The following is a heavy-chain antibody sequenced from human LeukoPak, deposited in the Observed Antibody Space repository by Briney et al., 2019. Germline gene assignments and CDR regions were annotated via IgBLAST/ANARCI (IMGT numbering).Heavy chain of an antibody. V-gene: IGHV3-13*01. CDR2: IGIRGDT. CDR1: GFTFTNYD. J-gene: IGHJ5*02. D-gene: IGHD5-18*01. Sequence: GGSLRLSCAASGFTFTNYDMHWVRQATGRGLEWVSAIGIRGDTYYPGSVKGRFTISRENAKSSLYLQMNSLRAEDTAVYYCARVDKSMVPKNQWFDPWGQGTLVTVSS. CDR3: ARVDKSMVPKNQWFDP.